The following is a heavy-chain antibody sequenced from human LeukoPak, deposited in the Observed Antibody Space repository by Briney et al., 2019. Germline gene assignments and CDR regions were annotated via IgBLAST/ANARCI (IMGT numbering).Heavy chain of an antibody. CDR1: GYTFTSYA. CDR2: ISGYNGNT. J-gene: IGHJ6*02. V-gene: IGHV1-18*01. D-gene: IGHD5-18*01. Sequence: GASVKVSCKSSGYTFTSYAIIWVRQAPGQGLEWMGWISGYNGNTKYAQKVQGRVTMTTDTSTSTAYMELRSLRSDDTAVYYCARGYSCGSDYYYGMDVWGQGTTVTVSS. CDR3: ARGYSCGSDYYYGMDV.